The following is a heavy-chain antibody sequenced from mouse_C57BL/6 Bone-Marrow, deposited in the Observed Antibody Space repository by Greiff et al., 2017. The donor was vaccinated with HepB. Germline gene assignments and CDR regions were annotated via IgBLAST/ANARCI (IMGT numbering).Heavy chain of an antibody. CDR1: GYTFTSYG. D-gene: IGHD2-12*01. V-gene: IGHV1-81*01. CDR2: IYPRSGNT. J-gene: IGHJ4*01. Sequence: VQLQESGAELARPGASVKLSCKASGYTFTSYGISWVKQRTGQGLEWIGEIYPRSGNTYYNEKFKGKATLTADKSSSTAYMELRSLTSEDSAVYFCARGRTIVYYYAMDYWGQGTSVTVSS. CDR3: ARGRTIVYYYAMDY.